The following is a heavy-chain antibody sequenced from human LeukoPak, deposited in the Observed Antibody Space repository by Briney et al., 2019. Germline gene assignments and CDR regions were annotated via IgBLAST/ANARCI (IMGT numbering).Heavy chain of an antibody. CDR3: ARASIAARRRSSFDY. CDR2: INHSGST. V-gene: IGHV4-34*01. CDR1: GGSFSGHY. Sequence: SETLSLTCAVYGGSFSGHYWSWIRQPPGKGLEWIGEINHSGSTNYNPSLKSRVTISVDTSKNQFSLKLSSVTAADTAVYYCARASIAARRRSSFDYWGQGTLVTVSS. J-gene: IGHJ4*02. D-gene: IGHD6-6*01.